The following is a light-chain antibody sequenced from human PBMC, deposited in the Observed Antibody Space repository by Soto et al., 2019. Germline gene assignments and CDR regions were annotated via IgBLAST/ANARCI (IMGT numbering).Light chain of an antibody. Sequence: QSALTQPASVSGSPGQSITISCTGTSSDVGAYNYVSWYQQHPDKAPKLIIYEVTSRPSGVSNRFSGSRSGNTASLTISGLQAEDEADYFCSSYTGTSTLYVLGTGTKVTVL. V-gene: IGLV2-14*01. CDR2: EVT. J-gene: IGLJ1*01. CDR3: SSYTGTSTLYV. CDR1: SSDVGAYNY.